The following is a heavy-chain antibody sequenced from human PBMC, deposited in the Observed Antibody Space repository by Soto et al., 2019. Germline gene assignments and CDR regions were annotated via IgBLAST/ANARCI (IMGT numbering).Heavy chain of an antibody. CDR1: GFTFSDYY. D-gene: IGHD3-3*01. Sequence: GGSLRLSCAASGFTFSDYYMSWIRQAPGKGLEWVSYISSSGSTIYYADSVKGRFTISRDNAKNSLYLQMNSLRAEDTAVYYCANAKGNEMVGKDFWSGYKYYYYYMDVWGKGTTVTVSS. J-gene: IGHJ6*03. CDR2: ISSSGSTI. V-gene: IGHV3-11*01. CDR3: ANAKGNEMVGKDFWSGYKYYYYYMDV.